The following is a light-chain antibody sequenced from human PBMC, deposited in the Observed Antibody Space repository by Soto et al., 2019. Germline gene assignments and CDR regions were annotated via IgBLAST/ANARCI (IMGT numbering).Light chain of an antibody. CDR1: QSVSSY. CDR2: GAS. Sequence: IVFTLSPGTLSLSQGERATLSCRASQSVSSYLAWYQQKPGQAPRLLIYGASSRATGIPDRFSGSGSGTDFTLTISRLEPEDFAVYYCQQYGGSPLYTFGQGTKVDIK. V-gene: IGKV3-20*01. J-gene: IGKJ2*01. CDR3: QQYGGSPLYT.